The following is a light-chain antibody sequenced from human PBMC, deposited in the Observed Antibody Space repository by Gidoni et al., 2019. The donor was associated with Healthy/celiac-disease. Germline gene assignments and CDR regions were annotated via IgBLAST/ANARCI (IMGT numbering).Light chain of an antibody. CDR1: QSVSSSY. CDR2: GAS. J-gene: IGKJ5*01. Sequence: EFVLTPSPGTLSLSPGERATLSCRASQSVSSSYLAWYQQKPGQAPRLLIYGASSRATGIPDRFSGSGSGTDFTLTISRLEPEDFAVYYCQQYGSSRFGQGTRLEIK. V-gene: IGKV3-20*01. CDR3: QQYGSSR.